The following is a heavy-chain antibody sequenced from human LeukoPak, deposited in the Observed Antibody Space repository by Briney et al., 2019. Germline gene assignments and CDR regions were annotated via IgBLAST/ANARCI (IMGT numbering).Heavy chain of an antibody. CDR2: ISAYNGDT. Sequence: ASVKVSCKASGYTFTSYDINWVRQATGQGLEWMGWISAYNGDTKYPQNLQGRVTMTADTSTSTAYMELKGLRSDDTAVYFCAREGYFGSGIDYFYGMDVWGQGTKVTVSS. CDR1: GYTFTSYD. D-gene: IGHD3-10*01. CDR3: AREGYFGSGIDYFYGMDV. J-gene: IGHJ6*02. V-gene: IGHV1-18*01.